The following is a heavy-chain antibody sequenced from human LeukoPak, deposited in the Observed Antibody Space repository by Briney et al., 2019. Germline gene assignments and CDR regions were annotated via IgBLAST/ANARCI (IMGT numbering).Heavy chain of an antibody. Sequence: GESLRLSCAASGFTISSYTFGSYTMHWVRQAPGKGLEWVAVIWYDGSNQYYVDSVKGRFTISRDNSKNTLYLQMNGLRAEDTAVYYCARDISSRWYDYWGQGTLVTVSS. CDR2: IWYDGSNQ. J-gene: IGHJ4*02. CDR3: ARDISSRWYDY. V-gene: IGHV3-33*08. CDR1: GFTISSYTFGSYT. D-gene: IGHD6-13*01.